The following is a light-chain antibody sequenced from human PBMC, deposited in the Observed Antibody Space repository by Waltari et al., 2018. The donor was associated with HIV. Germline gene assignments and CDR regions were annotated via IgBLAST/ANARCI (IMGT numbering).Light chain of an antibody. CDR1: QSVLYSSNNKNY. V-gene: IGKV4-1*01. J-gene: IGKJ1*01. CDR3: QQYYSTPRT. Sequence: DIVMTQSPDSLAVSLGERATINCKSSQSVLYSSNNKNYLACYQKKPGQPLKVLIYWASSRQSGVPDRFIGSWSGTDFTLTIGSLQAEDVAVYYCQQYYSTPRTFGQGTKVEIK. CDR2: WAS.